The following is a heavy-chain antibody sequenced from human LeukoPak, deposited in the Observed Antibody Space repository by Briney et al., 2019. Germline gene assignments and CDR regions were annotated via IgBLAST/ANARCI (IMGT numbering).Heavy chain of an antibody. CDR2: IIPIFGTA. D-gene: IGHD5-18*01. CDR3: ARDRGYSYGYGYWYFDL. V-gene: IGHV1-69*01. CDR1: GGTFSSYA. Sequence: SVKVSCKASGGTFSSYAINWVRQAPGQGLEWMGGIIPIFGTANYAQKFQGRVTITADESTSTAYMELSSLRSEDTAVYYCARDRGYSYGYGYWYFDLWGRGTLVTVSS. J-gene: IGHJ2*01.